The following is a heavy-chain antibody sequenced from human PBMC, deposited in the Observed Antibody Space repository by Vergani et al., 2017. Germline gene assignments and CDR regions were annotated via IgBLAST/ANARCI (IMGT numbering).Heavy chain of an antibody. D-gene: IGHD2-15*01. CDR3: ARDPKSYCSGGSCFSVWGAFDI. Sequence: QVQLQESGPGLVKPPGTLSLTCAVSGDSFRSNKWWTWVRQSPGKLLEWIGEISHSGSTNYNPSLKGRVTLSLDTSKNQFSLRLSSVTAADTAVYYCARDPKSYCSGGSCFSVWGAFDIWGRGTTVTVSS. CDR1: GDSFRSNKW. CDR2: ISHSGST. V-gene: IGHV4-4*03. J-gene: IGHJ3*02.